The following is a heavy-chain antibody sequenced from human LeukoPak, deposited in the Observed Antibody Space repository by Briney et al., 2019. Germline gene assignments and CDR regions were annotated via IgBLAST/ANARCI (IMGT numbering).Heavy chain of an antibody. CDR1: GGSISSSSYY. D-gene: IGHD5-12*01. J-gene: IGHJ4*02. V-gene: IGHV4-39*01. CDR3: ASSLRLRPYYFDY. Sequence: SETLSLTCTVSGGSISSSSYYWGWIRQRPGKGLEWIGSIYYSGSTYYNPSLKSRVTISVDTSKNQFSLKLSSVTAADTAVYYCASSLRLRPYYFDYWGQGTLVTVSS. CDR2: IYYSGST.